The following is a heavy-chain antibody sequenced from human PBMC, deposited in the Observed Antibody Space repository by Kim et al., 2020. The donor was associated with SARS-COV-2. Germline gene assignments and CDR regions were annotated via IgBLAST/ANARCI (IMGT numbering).Heavy chain of an antibody. Sequence: GGSLRLSCSASGFTFSTYSLNWVRQAPGKGLEWVATSSGVGGAIYYGDSARGRFSISRDNAKNSVSLEMKALRVDDTATYYCVREGLQCWPSFDHWGQGTLVTVSS. V-gene: IGHV3-21*04. CDR3: VREGLQCWPSFDH. CDR1: GFTFSTYS. D-gene: IGHD6-13*01. CDR2: SSGVGGAI. J-gene: IGHJ4*01.